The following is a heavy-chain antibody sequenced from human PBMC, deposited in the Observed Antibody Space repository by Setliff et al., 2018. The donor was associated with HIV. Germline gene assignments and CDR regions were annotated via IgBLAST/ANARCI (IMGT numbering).Heavy chain of an antibody. CDR3: ARIKGSWYVGY. Sequence: SGPTLVNPTQTLTLTCTFSGFSLTTTGMCVTWIRQPPGKALEWLARIDWDDDEYYSTSLKTRLTISKDTSKNQVALTMTNMDPVGTATYYCARIKGSWYVGYWGQGTLVTVSS. J-gene: IGHJ4*02. CDR2: IDWDDDE. CDR1: GFSLTTTGMC. D-gene: IGHD6-13*01. V-gene: IGHV2-70*11.